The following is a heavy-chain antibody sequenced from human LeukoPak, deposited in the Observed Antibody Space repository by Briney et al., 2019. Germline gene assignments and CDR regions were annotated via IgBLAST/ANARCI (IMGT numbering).Heavy chain of an antibody. D-gene: IGHD6-6*01. J-gene: IGHJ4*02. Sequence: GGSLRLSCAASGFIVSSVYMSWVRQSPGKGLECVSIIYSTGDAYYADSVKGRFTISRDVSKNTVYLQMNSLRAEDTAVYYCARGGRSSELVWGQGTRVTVSS. CDR1: GFIVSSVY. CDR3: ARGGRSSELV. CDR2: IYSTGDA. V-gene: IGHV3-53*01.